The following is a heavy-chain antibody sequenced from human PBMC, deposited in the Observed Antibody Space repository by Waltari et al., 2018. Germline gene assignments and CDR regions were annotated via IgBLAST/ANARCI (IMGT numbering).Heavy chain of an antibody. Sequence: QVQLRGSGPGLVRSSETLSLTCTVSGHSVNTDFDWAWSRQSPGGGLEWIASIYHTGSSHYNSSLKSRVSISTDMSTKQFFLTLTHLTAADTAVYYCAEEGNTTAGLFDSWGQGTLVTVSS. CDR3: AEEGNTTAGLFDS. V-gene: IGHV4-38-2*02. CDR1: GHSVNTDFD. J-gene: IGHJ4*02. CDR2: IYHTGSS. D-gene: IGHD6-25*01.